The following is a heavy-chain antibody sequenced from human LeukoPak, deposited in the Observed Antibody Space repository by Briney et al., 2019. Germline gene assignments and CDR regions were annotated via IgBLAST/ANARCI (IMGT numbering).Heavy chain of an antibody. Sequence: ASVKVSCKASGYTFTSYGTSWVRQAPGQGLEWMGWISAYNGNTNYAQKLQGRVTMTTDTSTSTAYMELRSLRSDDTAVYYCARDGRRDIVVVPAALWGQGTLVTVSS. CDR1: GYTFTSYG. D-gene: IGHD2-2*01. CDR2: ISAYNGNT. CDR3: ARDGRRDIVVVPAAL. J-gene: IGHJ4*02. V-gene: IGHV1-18*01.